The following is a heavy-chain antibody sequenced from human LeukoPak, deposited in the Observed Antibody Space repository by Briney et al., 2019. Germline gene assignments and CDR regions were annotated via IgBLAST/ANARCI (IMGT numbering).Heavy chain of an antibody. J-gene: IGHJ4*02. CDR2: LSGSGYNT. D-gene: IGHD2-2*01. CDR3: AKDPYGTRYFDG. Sequence: GGSLRLSCAASGFTFSSHALSWVRQAPGKGLEWVSSLSGSGYNTYYADSVKGRFTISRDNSKNTVYLQMNSLRAEDTAVYYCAKDPYGTRYFDGWGQGALVTASS. CDR1: GFTFSSHA. V-gene: IGHV3-23*01.